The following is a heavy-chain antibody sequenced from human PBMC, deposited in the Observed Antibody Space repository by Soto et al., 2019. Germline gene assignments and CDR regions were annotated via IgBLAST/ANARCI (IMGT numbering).Heavy chain of an antibody. Sequence: GKGLEWVAIISYDGSNTYYADSVKGRFTISRDNSKNTLYLQMNSLRAEDTSVYYCAKEVGLSGNYYIYSSYYFAFWLHGTPVPV. D-gene: IGHD1-26*01. CDR2: ISYDGSNT. CDR3: AKEVGLSGNYYIYSSYYFAF. V-gene: IGHV3-30*18. J-gene: IGHJ4*01.